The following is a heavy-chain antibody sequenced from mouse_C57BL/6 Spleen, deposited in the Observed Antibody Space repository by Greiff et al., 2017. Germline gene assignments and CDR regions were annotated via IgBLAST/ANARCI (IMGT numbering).Heavy chain of an antibody. CDR1: GYTFTSYD. CDR2: IYPRDGST. Sequence: VQGVEPGPELVKPGASVKLSCKASGYTFTSYDINWVKQRPGQGLEWIGWIYPRDGSTKYNEKFKGKATLTVDTSSSTAYMELHSLTSEDSAVYFCARHGSSYGFAYWGQGTLVTVSA. V-gene: IGHV1-85*01. D-gene: IGHD1-1*01. CDR3: ARHGSSYGFAY. J-gene: IGHJ3*01.